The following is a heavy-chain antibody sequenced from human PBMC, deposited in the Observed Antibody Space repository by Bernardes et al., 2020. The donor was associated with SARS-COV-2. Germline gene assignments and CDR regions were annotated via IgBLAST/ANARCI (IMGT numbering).Heavy chain of an antibody. CDR3: AILGSGGFDP. D-gene: IGHD7-27*01. V-gene: IGHV4-59*01. Sequence: SETLSLTCTISGDSFTYDYWSWVRQAPGKGLEWIGYIYYSGHTKYNPSLESRVTMSVDTSKKQFSLKLSSVTAADTAVYYCAILGSGGFDPWGQGTLVTVSS. CDR2: IYYSGHT. CDR1: GDSFTYDY. J-gene: IGHJ5*02.